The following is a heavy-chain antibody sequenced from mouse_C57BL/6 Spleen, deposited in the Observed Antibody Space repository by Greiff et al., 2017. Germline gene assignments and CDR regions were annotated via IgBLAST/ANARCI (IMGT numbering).Heavy chain of an antibody. CDR3: AIEDYDYYFDY. CDR2: INPNNGGT. D-gene: IGHD2-4*01. CDR1: GYTFTDYY. J-gene: IGHJ2*01. V-gene: IGHV1-26*01. Sequence: VQLQQSGPELVKPGASVKISCKASGYTFTDYYMNWVKQSHGKSLEWIGDINPNNGGTSYNQKFKGKATLTVDKSSSTAYMQLSSLTSEDSAVYYCAIEDYDYYFDYWGQGTTLTVSS.